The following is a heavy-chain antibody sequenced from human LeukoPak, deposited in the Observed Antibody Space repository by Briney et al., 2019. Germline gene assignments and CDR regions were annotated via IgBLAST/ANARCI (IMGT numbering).Heavy chain of an antibody. V-gene: IGHV3-33*01. CDR2: IWYDGSNK. CDR1: GFTFSSYG. Sequence: GGSLRLSCAASGFTFSSYGMHWVRQAPGKGLEWVAVIWYDGSNKYYADSVKGRFTISRDNSKNTLYLQMNSLRAEDTAVYCCARDMSEYCGGDCPFDYWGQGTLVTVSS. D-gene: IGHD2-21*02. CDR3: ARDMSEYCGGDCPFDY. J-gene: IGHJ4*02.